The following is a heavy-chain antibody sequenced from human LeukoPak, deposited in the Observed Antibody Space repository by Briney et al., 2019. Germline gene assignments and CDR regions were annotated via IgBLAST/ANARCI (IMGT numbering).Heavy chain of an antibody. CDR1: GFTFSSYA. D-gene: IGHD3-22*01. CDR2: ISGSGGST. Sequence: GSLRLSCAASGFTFSSYAMSWVRQAPGKGLAWVSAISGSGGSTYYADSVKGRFTISRDNSKNTLYLQMNSLRAEDTAVYYCAKVANYYDSSGYWSQSSTCYFDYWGQGTLVTVSS. CDR3: AKVANYYDSSGYWSQSSTCYFDY. J-gene: IGHJ4*02. V-gene: IGHV3-23*01.